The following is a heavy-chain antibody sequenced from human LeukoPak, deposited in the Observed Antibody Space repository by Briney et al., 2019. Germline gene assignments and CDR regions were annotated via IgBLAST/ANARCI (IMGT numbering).Heavy chain of an antibody. CDR1: GFNFSDFY. V-gene: IGHV3-11*01. CDR3: ARVRSGYYFDY. D-gene: IGHD3-22*01. CDR2: ISNSGGAI. Sequence: KPGGSLRLSCAASGFNFSDFYMGWIRQAPGKGLEWISSISNSGGAIYYSGSVKGRFTMSRDNAKNSLFLQVDSLRAEDTALYYCARVRSGYYFDYWGQGTLVTVSS. J-gene: IGHJ4*02.